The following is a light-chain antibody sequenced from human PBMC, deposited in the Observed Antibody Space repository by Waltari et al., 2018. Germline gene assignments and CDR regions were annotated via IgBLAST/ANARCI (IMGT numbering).Light chain of an antibody. CDR3: SSSTSSGVV. J-gene: IGLJ2*01. Sequence: QSALTQPASVSGSPGQAIIISCTGTGRYVDGYDYVSWYQQYPGKAPRLIIYDVYNRPSGVSNRFSGSKSDTTASLTISGLQAEDESVYYCSSSTSSGVVFGGGTKLTVL. CDR1: GRYVDGYDY. V-gene: IGLV2-14*01. CDR2: DVY.